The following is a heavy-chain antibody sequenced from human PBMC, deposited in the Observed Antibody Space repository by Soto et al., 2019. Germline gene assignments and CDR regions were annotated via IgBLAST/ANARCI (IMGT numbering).Heavy chain of an antibody. CDR1: GYSFTSYW. CDR3: AVSPVTAEFGEHNYYFDY. D-gene: IGHD3-10*01. V-gene: IGHV5-10-1*01. CDR2: IDPSDSYT. Sequence: GESLKISCKGSGYSFTSYWISWVRQMPWKGLEWMGRIDPSDSYTNYSPSFQGHVTISADKSISTAYLQWSSLKASDTAMYYCAVSPVTAEFGEHNYYFDYWGQGTLVTVSS. J-gene: IGHJ4*02.